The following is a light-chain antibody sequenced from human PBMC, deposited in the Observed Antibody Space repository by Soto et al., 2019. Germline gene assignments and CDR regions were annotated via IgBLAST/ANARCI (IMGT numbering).Light chain of an antibody. CDR1: QSVMSSY. J-gene: IGKJ2*01. Sequence: EIVLTQSPGTLSLSPGETATLSCRSSQSVMSSYLAWYQQKPGQPPRLLIFGTSIRATGVPDRISGSGSGTDFSLTINRLAHEDFAVYYCQQYGNSVPFTFGQGTKLEVK. V-gene: IGKV3-20*01. CDR2: GTS. CDR3: QQYGNSVPFT.